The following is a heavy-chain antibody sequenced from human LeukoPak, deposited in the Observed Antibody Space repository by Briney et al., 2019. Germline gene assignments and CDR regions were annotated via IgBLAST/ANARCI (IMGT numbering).Heavy chain of an antibody. Sequence: GRSLRLSCAASGFTFSSYDMHWVRQAPGKGLEWVAVISFDGVNKYYADSVKGRFTLSRDNSRNTLYLQMDGLRAEDTAVYYCARGGVVTGTTYALDYWGQGTLVTVSS. CDR2: ISFDGVNK. J-gene: IGHJ4*02. D-gene: IGHD1-7*01. CDR1: GFTFSSYD. V-gene: IGHV3-30*01. CDR3: ARGGVVTGTTYALDY.